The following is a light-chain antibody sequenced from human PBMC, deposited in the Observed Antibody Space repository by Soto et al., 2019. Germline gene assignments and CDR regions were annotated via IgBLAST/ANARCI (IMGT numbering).Light chain of an antibody. Sequence: QSALTQPPSASGSPGQSVTISCTGTSSDVGGYNYVSWYQQHPGKAPKLMIYEVSKRPPGVPDRFSGSKSGNTASLTVSGLQAEDEADYYCSSNAGSNIFVFGTGTKLTVL. CDR2: EVS. J-gene: IGLJ1*01. CDR3: SSNAGSNIFV. CDR1: SSDVGGYNY. V-gene: IGLV2-8*01.